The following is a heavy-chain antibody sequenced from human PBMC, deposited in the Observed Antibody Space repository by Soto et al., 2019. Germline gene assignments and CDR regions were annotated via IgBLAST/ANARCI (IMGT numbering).Heavy chain of an antibody. CDR2: ISYDGSNK. CDR3: AKEVVHQYPPEKYSGYQPYFDY. V-gene: IGHV3-30*18. J-gene: IGHJ4*02. Sequence: HPGGSLRLSCAASGFTFSSYGMHWVRQAPGKGLEWVAVISYDGSNKYYADSVKGRFTISRDNSKNTLYLQMNSLRAEDTAVYYCAKEVVHQYPPEKYSGYQPYFDYWGQGTLVTVSS. CDR1: GFTFSSYG. D-gene: IGHD5-12*01.